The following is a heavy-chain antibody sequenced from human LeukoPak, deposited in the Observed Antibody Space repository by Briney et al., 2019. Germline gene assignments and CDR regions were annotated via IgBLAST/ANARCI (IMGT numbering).Heavy chain of an antibody. CDR3: AKDRVSPGFNWFDP. CDR2: INGLGDTT. Sequence: GGSLRLSCAASGVIISSYAMSWVRQAPGKGLEWVSAINGLGDTTYYADFVKGRFTISRDKSKSTVYLQMNSLRTEDTAVYYCAKDRVSPGFNWFDPWGRGTLVTVSS. CDR1: GVIISSYA. J-gene: IGHJ5*02. D-gene: IGHD2/OR15-2a*01. V-gene: IGHV3-23*01.